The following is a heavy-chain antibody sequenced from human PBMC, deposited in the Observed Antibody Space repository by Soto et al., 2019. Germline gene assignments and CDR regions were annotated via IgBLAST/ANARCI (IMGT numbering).Heavy chain of an antibody. CDR1: GGSISSYY. V-gene: IGHV4-4*07. J-gene: IGHJ3*02. CDR2: IYTSGST. Sequence: SETLSLTCTVSGGSISSYYWSWIRQPAGKGLEWIGRIYTSGSTNYNPSLKSRVTMSVDTSKNQFSLKLSSVTAADTAVYYCARDQILRYFDWLFRDDAFDIWGQGTMVSVSS. CDR3: ARDQILRYFDWLFRDDAFDI. D-gene: IGHD3-9*01.